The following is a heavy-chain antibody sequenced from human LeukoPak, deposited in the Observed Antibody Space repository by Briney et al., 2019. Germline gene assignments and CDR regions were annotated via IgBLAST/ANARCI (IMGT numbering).Heavy chain of an antibody. Sequence: AGGSLRLSCAASGFTFSSYAMSWVRQAPGKGLEWVSGIGWDSGGIGYADSVKGRFTISRDNTKNSLYLQMNSLRPEDTAFYYCAKGGGWFYYFDYWGQGTLVTVSS. CDR3: AKGGGWFYYFDY. V-gene: IGHV3-9*01. D-gene: IGHD6-19*01. J-gene: IGHJ4*02. CDR1: GFTFSSYA. CDR2: IGWDSGGI.